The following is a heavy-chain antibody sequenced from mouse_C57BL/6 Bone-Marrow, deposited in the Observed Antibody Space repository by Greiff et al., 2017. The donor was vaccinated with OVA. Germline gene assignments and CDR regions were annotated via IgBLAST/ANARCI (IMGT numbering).Heavy chain of an antibody. CDR3: ARLGDGSSSFAY. V-gene: IGHV1-26*01. CDR1: GYTFTDYY. J-gene: IGHJ3*01. Sequence: VQLQQSGPELVKPGASVKISCKASGYTFTDYYMNWVKQSHGKSLEWIGDINPNNGGTSYNQKFKGKATLTVDKSSSTAYMELRSLTSEDSAVYYCARLGDGSSSFAYWGQGTLVTVSA. D-gene: IGHD1-1*01. CDR2: INPNNGGT.